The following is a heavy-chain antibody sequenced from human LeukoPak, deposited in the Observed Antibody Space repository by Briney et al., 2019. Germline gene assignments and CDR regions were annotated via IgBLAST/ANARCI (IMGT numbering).Heavy chain of an antibody. CDR3: ARIYCSSTSCYYYMDV. J-gene: IGHJ6*03. V-gene: IGHV3-74*01. D-gene: IGHD2-2*01. CDR2: INSDGSST. Sequence: PGGSLRLPCAASGFTFSSYWMHWVRQAPGKGLVWVSRINSDGSSTSYADSVKGRFTISRDNAKNSLYLQMNSLRAEDTAVYYCARIYCSSTSCYYYMDVWGKGTTVTVSS. CDR1: GFTFSSYW.